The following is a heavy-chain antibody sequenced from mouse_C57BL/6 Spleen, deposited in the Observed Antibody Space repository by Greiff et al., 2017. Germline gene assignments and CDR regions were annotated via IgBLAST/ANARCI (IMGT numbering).Heavy chain of an antibody. D-gene: IGHD2-1*01. V-gene: IGHV14-2*01. CDR2: IDPEDGDT. J-gene: IGHJ2*01. Sequence: VQLQQSGAELVKPGASVKLSCTASGFNIKDYYMHWVKQRTEQGLEWIGRIDPEDGDTKYAPKFQGKATITADTSSNTAYLQLSSLTSEDTAVYYCARIYYGNYGGTGYWGQGTTLTVSS. CDR1: GFNIKDYY. CDR3: ARIYYGNYGGTGY.